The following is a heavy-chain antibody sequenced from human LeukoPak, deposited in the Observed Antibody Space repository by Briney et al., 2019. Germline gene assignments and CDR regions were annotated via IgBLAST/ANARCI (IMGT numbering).Heavy chain of an antibody. J-gene: IGHJ6*03. Sequence: PSETLSLTCTVSGGSISSGSYYWSWIRQPAGKGLEWIGRIYTSGSTNYNPSLKSRVTISVDTSKNQFSLKLSSVTAADTAVYYCARTLVVPAAIRYYYYMDVWGKGTTVTVSS. D-gene: IGHD2-2*01. CDR2: IYTSGST. CDR3: ARTLVVPAAIRYYYYMDV. CDR1: GGSISSGSYY. V-gene: IGHV4-61*02.